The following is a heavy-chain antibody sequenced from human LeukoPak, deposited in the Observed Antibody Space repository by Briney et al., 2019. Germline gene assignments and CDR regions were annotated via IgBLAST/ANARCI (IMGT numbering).Heavy chain of an antibody. D-gene: IGHD3-22*01. CDR1: GGTFSSYA. V-gene: IGHV1-69*05. Sequence: SVKVSCKASGGTFSSYAISWVRQAPGQGLEWTGRIIPIFGTANYAQKFQGRVTITTDESTSTAYMELSSLRSEDTAVYYCARFRGLEPYYYDSSGYGDAFDIWGQGTMVTVSS. CDR3: ARFRGLEPYYYDSSGYGDAFDI. CDR2: IIPIFGTA. J-gene: IGHJ3*02.